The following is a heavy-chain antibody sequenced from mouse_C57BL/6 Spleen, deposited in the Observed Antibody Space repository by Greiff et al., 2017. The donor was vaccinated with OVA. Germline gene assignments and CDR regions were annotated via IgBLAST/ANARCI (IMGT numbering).Heavy chain of an antibody. V-gene: IGHV5-4*01. CDR2: ISDGGSYT. CDR3: ARDQDGYDDFDV. CDR1: GFTFSSYA. J-gene: IGHJ1*03. Sequence: DVKLVESGGGLVKPGGSLKLSCAASGFTFSSYAMSWVRQTPEKRLEWVATISDGGSYTYYPDNVKGRFTISRDNAKNNLYLQMSHLKSEDTAMYYCARDQDGYDDFDVWGTGTTVTVSS. D-gene: IGHD2-2*01.